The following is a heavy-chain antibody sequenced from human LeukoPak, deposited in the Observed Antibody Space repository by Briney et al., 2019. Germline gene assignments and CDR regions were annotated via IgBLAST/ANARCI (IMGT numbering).Heavy chain of an antibody. CDR2: ISGRRDST. CDR1: GFTFSSYG. CDR3: AKDPNFYYCMDV. V-gene: IGHV3-23*01. J-gene: IGHJ6*03. Sequence: GGTLRLSCAASGFTFSSYGMSWVRQAPGKGLEWVSTISGRRDSTSYADSVKGRFTISRDNSKNTLYLQMSSLRAEDTAVYYCAKDPNFYYCMDVWGKGTTVTISS.